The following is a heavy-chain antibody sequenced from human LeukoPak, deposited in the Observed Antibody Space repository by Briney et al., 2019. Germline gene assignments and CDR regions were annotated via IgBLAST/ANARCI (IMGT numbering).Heavy chain of an antibody. V-gene: IGHV3-7*01. CDR2: IRQDSVYK. Sequence: PGGSLRLSCSASGFTLSRHYMSWVRQAPGKGLEWVANIRQDSVYKFFVDSVKGRFSISRDNDKNSLSLQMNSLRAEDTAMYYCVREGRTTSGDDAFDIWGQGTMVTVSP. D-gene: IGHD1-14*01. J-gene: IGHJ3*02. CDR1: GFTLSRHY. CDR3: VREGRTTSGDDAFDI.